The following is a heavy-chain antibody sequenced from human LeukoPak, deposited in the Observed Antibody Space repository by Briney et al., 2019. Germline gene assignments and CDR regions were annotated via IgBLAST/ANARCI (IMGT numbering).Heavy chain of an antibody. CDR1: GYTFTSYY. Sequence: ASVKVSCKASGYTFTSYYMHWVRQAPGQGLECMGMINPSGGSTSYAQKFQGRVTMTRDTSTSTVYMELSSLRSEDTAVYYCARDKSWFGEPFYYMDVWGKGTTVTISS. D-gene: IGHD3-10*01. CDR2: INPSGGST. J-gene: IGHJ6*03. V-gene: IGHV1-46*01. CDR3: ARDKSWFGEPFYYMDV.